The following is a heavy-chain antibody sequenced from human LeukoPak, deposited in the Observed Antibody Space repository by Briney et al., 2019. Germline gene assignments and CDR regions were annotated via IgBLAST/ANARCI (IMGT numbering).Heavy chain of an antibody. J-gene: IGHJ4*02. D-gene: IGHD3-22*01. Sequence: ASVKVSCKASSYSFTDFGISWVRQAPGHGLEWMGWMNPNSGDTAYAQKFQGRITMTRSTSITTAYMELSGLRSEDTAVYYCARGLGTYDSSDLTWPMISFWGQGTQVTVSS. CDR1: SYSFTDFG. V-gene: IGHV1-8*02. CDR2: MNPNSGDT. CDR3: ARGLGTYDSSDLTWPMISF.